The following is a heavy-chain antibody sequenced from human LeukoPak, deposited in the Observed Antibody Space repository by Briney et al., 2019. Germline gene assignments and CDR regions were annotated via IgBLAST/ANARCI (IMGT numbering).Heavy chain of an antibody. D-gene: IGHD3-22*01. V-gene: IGHV4-59*12. CDR3: ARANYYDNSGYSRGAFDI. CDR1: GGSISSYY. CDR2: IYYSGST. Sequence: SETLSLTCTVSGGSISSYYWSWIRQPPGKGLEWIGYIYYSGSTNYNPSLKSRVTISLDTSKNQFSLKLSSVTAADTAVYYCARANYYDNSGYSRGAFDIWGPGTMVTVSS. J-gene: IGHJ3*02.